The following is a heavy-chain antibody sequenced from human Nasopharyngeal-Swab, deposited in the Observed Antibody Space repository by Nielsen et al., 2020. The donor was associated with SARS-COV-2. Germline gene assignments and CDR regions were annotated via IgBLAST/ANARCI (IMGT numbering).Heavy chain of an antibody. CDR2: INHSGST. CDR3: ARGPQGGSRRPYYFDY. J-gene: IGHJ4*02. D-gene: IGHD1-26*01. Sequence: RQAPGKGLEWIGEINHSGSTNYNPSFKSRVTISVDTSKNQFSLKLSSVTAADTAVYYCARGPQGGSRRPYYFDYWGQGTLVTVSS. V-gene: IGHV4-34*01.